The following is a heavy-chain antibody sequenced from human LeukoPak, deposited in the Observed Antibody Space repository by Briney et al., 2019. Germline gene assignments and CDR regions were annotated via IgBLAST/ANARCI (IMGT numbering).Heavy chain of an antibody. D-gene: IGHD3-10*01. Sequence: PSETLSLTCTVSGGSISSGDYYWSWIRQPPGKGLEWIGYIYYSGSTYYNPSLKSRITMSVDTSKNQFSLKLSSVTAADTAVYYCARVSRDDSGSYYSHFDYWGQGTLVTVS. CDR1: GGSISSGDYY. CDR3: ARVSRDDSGSYYSHFDY. CDR2: IYYSGST. J-gene: IGHJ4*02. V-gene: IGHV4-30-4*01.